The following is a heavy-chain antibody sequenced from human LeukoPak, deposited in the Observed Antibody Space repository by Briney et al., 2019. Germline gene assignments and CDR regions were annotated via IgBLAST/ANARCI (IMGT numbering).Heavy chain of an antibody. V-gene: IGHV4-59*01. CDR3: ARRHLGNFDY. CDR2: IYYSGST. J-gene: IGHJ4*02. Sequence: SETLSLTCTVSLGSISSYYWSWIRQPPGKGLEWIGYIYYSGSTNYNPSLNSRVAISVDTSKKQFSLKLSSVTAADTAVYYCARRHLGNFDYWGQGTLVTVSS. D-gene: IGHD1-26*01. CDR1: LGSISSYY.